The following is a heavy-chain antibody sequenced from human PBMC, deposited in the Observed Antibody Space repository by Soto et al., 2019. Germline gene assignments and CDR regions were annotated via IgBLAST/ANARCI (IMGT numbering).Heavy chain of an antibody. CDR2: IWYDGSNK. J-gene: IGHJ6*03. CDR3: ARDSQQQLGYYYYMDV. CDR1: GFTFSSYG. Sequence: PGGSLRLSCAASGFTFSSYGMHWVRQAPGKGLEWVAVIWYDGSNKYYADSVKGRFTISRDNSKNTLYLQMNSLRAEDTAVYYCARDSQQQLGYYYYMDVWGKGTTVTVSS. D-gene: IGHD6-13*01. V-gene: IGHV3-33*01.